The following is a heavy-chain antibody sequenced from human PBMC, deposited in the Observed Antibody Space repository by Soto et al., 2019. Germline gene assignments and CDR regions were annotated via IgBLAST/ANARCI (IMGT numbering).Heavy chain of an antibody. CDR3: ARANCSGGSCYVFDY. V-gene: IGHV1-18*01. J-gene: IGHJ4*02. D-gene: IGHD2-15*01. Sequence: ASVKVSCKASGYTFTNYGISWLRQAPGQGLEWMGWISAYNGNTNYAQKVQGRVTMTTDTSTSTAYMELRSLRSDDTAVYYCARANCSGGSCYVFDYWGQGTLVTVSS. CDR2: ISAYNGNT. CDR1: GYTFTNYG.